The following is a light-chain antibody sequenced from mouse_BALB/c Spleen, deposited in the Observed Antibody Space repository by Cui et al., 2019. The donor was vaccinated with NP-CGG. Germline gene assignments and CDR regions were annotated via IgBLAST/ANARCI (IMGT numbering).Light chain of an antibody. CDR1: TGAGTTTNY. CDR3: ALWYSNHWV. J-gene: IGLJ1*01. CDR2: GTN. V-gene: IGLV1*01. Sequence: QAVATHETALHTSPGETVTLTCRSSTGAGTTTNYANWVQEKSDHLFTGLIGGTNNRAPGVPARFSGSLIGDKAALTITGAQTEDEAIYFCALWYSNHWVFGGGTKLTVL.